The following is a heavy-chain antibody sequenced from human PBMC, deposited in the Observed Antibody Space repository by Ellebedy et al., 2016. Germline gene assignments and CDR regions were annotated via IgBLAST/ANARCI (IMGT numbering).Heavy chain of an antibody. CDR1: GFTFSNYG. Sequence: GGSLRLSXVVSGFTFSNYGIYWVRQAPGKGLEWVALITYDGSTQYYAEYVKGRFTVSRDGSKNTVFLQMNSLRVEDTAVYYCARVGYSPYGLDVWGQGTTVTVSS. CDR2: ITYDGSTQ. D-gene: IGHD2-21*01. V-gene: IGHV3-33*07. J-gene: IGHJ6*02. CDR3: ARVGYSPYGLDV.